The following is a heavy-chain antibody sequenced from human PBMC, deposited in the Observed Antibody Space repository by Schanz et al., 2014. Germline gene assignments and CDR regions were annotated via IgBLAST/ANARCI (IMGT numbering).Heavy chain of an antibody. CDR1: GFIFSDHY. J-gene: IGHJ5*01. D-gene: IGHD2-8*02. CDR2: IRYDGSNK. Sequence: QVQLVESGGGLVKPGGSLRLSCVVSGFIFSDHYMSWIRQAPGKGLEWVAFIRYDGSNKYYADSVKGRFTISRDNAKNTLYLQMNSLRAEDTALYYCARDRDAGGYDSWGQGTLVTVSS. CDR3: ARDRDAGGYDS. V-gene: IGHV3-30*02.